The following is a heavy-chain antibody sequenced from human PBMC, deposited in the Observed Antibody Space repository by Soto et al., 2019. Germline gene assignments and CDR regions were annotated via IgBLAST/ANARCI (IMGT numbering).Heavy chain of an antibody. CDR3: ARGSKGYCSSTSCPRNNFDY. CDR2: INHSGST. D-gene: IGHD2-2*01. J-gene: IGHJ4*02. CDR1: GGSFSGYY. V-gene: IGHV4-34*01. Sequence: SETLSLTCAVYGGSFSGYYWSWIRQPPGKKLEWIGEINHSGSTNYNPSLKSRVTISVDTSKNQFSLKLSSVTAADTAVYYCARGSKGYCSSTSCPRNNFDYWGQGTLVTVSS.